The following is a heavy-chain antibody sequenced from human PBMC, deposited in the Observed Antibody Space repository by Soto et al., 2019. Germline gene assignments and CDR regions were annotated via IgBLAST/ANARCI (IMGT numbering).Heavy chain of an antibody. CDR1: GYTFTSYG. CDR3: ARDVGHFDWLLLYYYYGMDV. D-gene: IGHD3-9*01. Sequence: GASVKVSCKASGYTFTSYGISWVRQAPGQGLEWMGWISAYNGNTNYAQKLQGRVTMTTDTSTNTAYMELRSLRSDDTAVYYCARDVGHFDWLLLYYYYGMDVWGQGTTVTAP. V-gene: IGHV1-18*01. CDR2: ISAYNGNT. J-gene: IGHJ6*02.